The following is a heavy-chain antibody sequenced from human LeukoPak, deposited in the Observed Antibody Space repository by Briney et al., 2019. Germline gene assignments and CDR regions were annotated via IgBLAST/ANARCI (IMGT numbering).Heavy chain of an antibody. Sequence: SETLSLTCTVPGGSISNNYWGWIRQPPGKRLEWIGYIFYSGSTNYNPSLKSRVTISVDTSKNQFSLKLNSVTAADTAVYYCARDSALSGSYDYWGPGTLVTVSS. CDR3: ARDSALSGSYDY. CDR2: IFYSGST. J-gene: IGHJ4*02. CDR1: GGSISNNY. D-gene: IGHD1-26*01. V-gene: IGHV4-59*01.